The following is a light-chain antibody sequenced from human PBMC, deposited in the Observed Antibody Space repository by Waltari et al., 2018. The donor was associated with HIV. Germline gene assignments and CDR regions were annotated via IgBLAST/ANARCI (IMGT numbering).Light chain of an antibody. CDR3: QQYETCCS. CDR2: ETS. Sequence: DIHMTQSPSTLTVSVGERVTLSCRASQSIGTKLAWYQQRPGKAPTLIVYETSSSVSGVPSRFSGSGSGTQVTLTIASLQPDDFAIYCCQQYETCCSFGRGTMLEV. J-gene: IGKJ2*01. V-gene: IGKV1-5*03. CDR1: QSIGTK.